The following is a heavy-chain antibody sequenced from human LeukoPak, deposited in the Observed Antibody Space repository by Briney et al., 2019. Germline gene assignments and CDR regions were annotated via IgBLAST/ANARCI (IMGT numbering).Heavy chain of an antibody. CDR2: IIPIFGTA. Sequence: GASVKVSCKASGGTFSTYAISWVRQAPGQGLEWMGGIIPIFGTANYAQKFQGRVTITTDESTSTAYMELSSLRSEDTAMYYCAMSVRMGYCTNGVCRRIVDVWGKGTTVTVSS. J-gene: IGHJ6*04. D-gene: IGHD2-8*01. CDR3: AMSVRMGYCTNGVCRRIVDV. CDR1: GGTFSTYA. V-gene: IGHV1-69*05.